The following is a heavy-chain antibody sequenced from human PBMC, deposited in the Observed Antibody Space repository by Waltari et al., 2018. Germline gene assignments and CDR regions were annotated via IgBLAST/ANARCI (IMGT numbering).Heavy chain of an antibody. CDR1: GDSMNSRSYS. J-gene: IGHJ4*02. CDR3: ARLDPNGFDDS. CDR2: VYITGLS. V-gene: IGHV4-39*01. D-gene: IGHD2-8*01. Sequence: QLQLQESGPGLVKPSETLSLTCFVSGDSMNSRSYSWGWIRQSPGRGLEWVGQVYITGLSEYNPSLRSRVSISIDRSKSQFSLTLTSLTAADTAVYHCARLDPNGFDDSWGQGTLVTVST.